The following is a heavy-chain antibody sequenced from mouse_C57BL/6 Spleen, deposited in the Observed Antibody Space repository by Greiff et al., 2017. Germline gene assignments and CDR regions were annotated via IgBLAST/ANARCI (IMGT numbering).Heavy chain of an antibody. CDR3: ARGGYGSSPFAY. D-gene: IGHD1-1*01. V-gene: IGHV5-16*01. J-gene: IGHJ3*01. CDR1: GFTFSDYY. Sequence: EVQVVESEGGLVQPGSSMKLSCTASGFTFSDYYMAWVRQVPEKGLEWVANINYDGSSTYYLDSLKSRFIISRDNANNILYLQMSSLKSEDTATYYCARGGYGSSPFAYWGQGTLVTVSA. CDR2: INYDGSST.